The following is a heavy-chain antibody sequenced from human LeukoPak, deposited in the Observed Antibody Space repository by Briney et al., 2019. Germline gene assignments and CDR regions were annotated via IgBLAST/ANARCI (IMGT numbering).Heavy chain of an antibody. Sequence: ASETLSLTCTVSGGSISSYYWSWIRQPAGKGLEGVGRIYTSGSTNYNPSLKSRVTMSIDTSKKQFSLKLNSVTAADTAVYYCARVYGGNPNWYFDLWGRGTLVTVSS. CDR3: ARVYGGNPNWYFDL. J-gene: IGHJ2*01. V-gene: IGHV4-4*07. CDR2: IYTSGST. D-gene: IGHD4/OR15-4a*01. CDR1: GGSISSYY.